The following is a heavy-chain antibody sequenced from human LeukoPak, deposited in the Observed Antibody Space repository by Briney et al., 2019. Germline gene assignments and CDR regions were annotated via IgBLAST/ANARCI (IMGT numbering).Heavy chain of an antibody. D-gene: IGHD3-22*01. CDR3: ARLKFYDSTGYSPGYYMDV. Sequence: SETLSLTRTVSGGSIISNYWSWIRQSAGTGLEWIGRIYGSGITDYNPSLKSRVTMSLDTSRKQFSLRLTSVTAADTAVYYCARLKFYDSTGYSPGYYMDVWGKGTTVSVFS. CDR1: GGSIISNY. V-gene: IGHV4-4*07. CDR2: IYGSGIT. J-gene: IGHJ6*03.